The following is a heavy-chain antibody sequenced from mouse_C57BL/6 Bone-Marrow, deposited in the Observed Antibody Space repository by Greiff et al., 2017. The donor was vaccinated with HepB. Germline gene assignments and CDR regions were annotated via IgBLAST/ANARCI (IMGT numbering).Heavy chain of an antibody. Sequence: QVQLKQSGPELVKPGASVKISCKASGNAFSSSWMNWVKQRPGKGLEWIGRIYPGDGDTNYNGKFKGKATLTADKSSSTAYMQLSSLTSEDSAVYFCARGGSLAYWGQGTLVTVSA. CDR1: GNAFSSSW. CDR3: ARGGSLAY. J-gene: IGHJ3*01. V-gene: IGHV1-82*01. CDR2: IYPGDGDT.